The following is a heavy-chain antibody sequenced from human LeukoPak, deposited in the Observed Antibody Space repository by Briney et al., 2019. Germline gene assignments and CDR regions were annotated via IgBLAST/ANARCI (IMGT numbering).Heavy chain of an antibody. J-gene: IGHJ5*02. D-gene: IGHD6-13*01. CDR1: GGSISSYY. V-gene: IGHV4-4*07. Sequence: SETPSLTCTVSGGSISSYYWSWIRQPAGKGLEWIGRIYTSGSTNYNPSLKSRVTMSVDTSKNQFSLKLSSVTAADTAVYYCARDLRGIAAAGTIDPWGQGTLVTVSS. CDR2: IYTSGST. CDR3: ARDLRGIAAAGTIDP.